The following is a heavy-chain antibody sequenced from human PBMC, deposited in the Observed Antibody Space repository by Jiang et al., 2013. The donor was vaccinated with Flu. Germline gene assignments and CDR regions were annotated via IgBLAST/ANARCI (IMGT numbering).Heavy chain of an antibody. D-gene: IGHD3-10*01. CDR3: ARGDSMVRGVIIGGCDY. V-gene: IGHV3-30-3*01. CDR1: GFTFSSYA. CDR2: ISYDGSNK. J-gene: IGHJ4*02. Sequence: ASGFTFSSYAMHWVRQAPGKGLEWVAVISYDGSNKYYADSVKGRFTISRDNSKNTLYLQMNSLRAEDTAVYYCARGDSMVRGVIIGGCDYWGQGTLVTVSS.